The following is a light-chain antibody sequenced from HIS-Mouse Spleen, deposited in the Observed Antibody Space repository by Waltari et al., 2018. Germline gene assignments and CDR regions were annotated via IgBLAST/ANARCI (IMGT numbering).Light chain of an antibody. CDR1: SSDVGSYHL. CDR3: CSYAGSNWV. V-gene: IGLV2-23*01. CDR2: EGS. Sequence: QSALTQPASVSGSPGQSITISCTGTSSDVGSYHLVPWYQQHPGKAPKLMIYEGSKRPSGVSNRFSGSKSGNTASLTISGLQAEDEADYYCCSYAGSNWVFGGGTKLTVL. J-gene: IGLJ3*02.